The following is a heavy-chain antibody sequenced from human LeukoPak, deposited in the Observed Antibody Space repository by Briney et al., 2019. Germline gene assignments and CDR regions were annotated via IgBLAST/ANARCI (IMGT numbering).Heavy chain of an antibody. J-gene: IGHJ5*02. Sequence: QPGGSLRLSCAASGFTFSSYGMHWVRQAPGKGLEWVAFIRYDGSNKYYADSVKGRSTISRDNSKNTLYLQMNSLRAEDTAVYYCANPPGIAAAGTGNWFDPWGQGTLVTVSS. V-gene: IGHV3-30*02. CDR1: GFTFSSYG. CDR2: IRYDGSNK. CDR3: ANPPGIAAAGTGNWFDP. D-gene: IGHD6-13*01.